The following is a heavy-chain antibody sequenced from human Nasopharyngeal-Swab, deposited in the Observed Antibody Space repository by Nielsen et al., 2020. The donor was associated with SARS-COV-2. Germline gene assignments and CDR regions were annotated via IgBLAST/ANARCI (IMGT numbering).Heavy chain of an antibody. CDR3: ARVGGYYDSSGYGGDFDY. J-gene: IGHJ4*02. CDR2: ISSSSSYI. V-gene: IGHV3-21*01. D-gene: IGHD3-22*01. Sequence: GESLKISCAASGFTFSSYSMNWVRQAPGKGLEWVSSISSSSSYIYYADSVKGRFTISRDNAKNSLYLLMNSLRAEDTAVYYCARVGGYYDSSGYGGDFDYWGQGTLVTVSS. CDR1: GFTFSSYS.